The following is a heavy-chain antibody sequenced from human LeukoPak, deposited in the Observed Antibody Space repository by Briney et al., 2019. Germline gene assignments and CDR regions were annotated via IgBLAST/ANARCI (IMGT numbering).Heavy chain of an antibody. Sequence: SQTLSLTCAVSGGSISSGGYSWSWIRQPPGKGLEWIGYIYHSGSTYYNPSLKSRVTISVDRSKNQFSLKLSSVTAADTAVYYCATLAVAGSKYHRERVDYWGQGTLVTVSS. CDR2: IYHSGST. V-gene: IGHV4-30-2*01. J-gene: IGHJ4*02. CDR3: ATLAVAGSKYHRERVDY. D-gene: IGHD6-19*01. CDR1: GGSISSGGYS.